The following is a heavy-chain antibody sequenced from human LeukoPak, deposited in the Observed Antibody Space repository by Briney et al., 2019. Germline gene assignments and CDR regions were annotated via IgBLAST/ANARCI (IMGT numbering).Heavy chain of an antibody. CDR3: ANESIGWFDP. Sequence: TGGSLRLSCAASGFTFSSFSMNWVRQAPGKGLEWVSSISSSSSYIYYADSVKGRFTISRDNAKNSLYLQMNSLRAEDTAVYYCANESIGWFDPWGQGTLVTVSS. D-gene: IGHD3-16*02. J-gene: IGHJ5*02. CDR2: ISSSSSYI. V-gene: IGHV3-21*01. CDR1: GFTFSSFS.